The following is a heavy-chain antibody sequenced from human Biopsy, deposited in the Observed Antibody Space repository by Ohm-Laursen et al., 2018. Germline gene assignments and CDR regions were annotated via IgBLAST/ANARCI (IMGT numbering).Heavy chain of an antibody. CDR1: RFTFSSDA. Sequence: SLRLSCAVSRFTFSSDAMSWVRQAPGKGLEWVSAISGSSTSYYADSVKGRFTISRDNSKNTLYLQMNSLRADDTAVYYCARAPASTFPVNFFDYWGQGTLVTVSS. CDR3: ARAPASTFPVNFFDY. D-gene: IGHD2-2*01. J-gene: IGHJ4*02. V-gene: IGHV3-23*01. CDR2: ISGSSTS.